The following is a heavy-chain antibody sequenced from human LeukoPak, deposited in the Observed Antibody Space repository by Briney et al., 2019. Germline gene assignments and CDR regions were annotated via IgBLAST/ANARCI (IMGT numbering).Heavy chain of an antibody. J-gene: IGHJ4*02. CDR1: GFTFSSYA. D-gene: IGHD1-20*01. CDR2: TSYNGRSK. V-gene: IGHV3-30*01. Sequence: GGSLRLSCAASGFTFSSYAMHRVRQAPGKGLEWVAVTSYNGRSKNYADSVKGRFTISRDNSKNTLYLQMNSLRAEDTAVYYCTRDNYYFDYWGQGTLVTVSS. CDR3: TRDNYYFDY.